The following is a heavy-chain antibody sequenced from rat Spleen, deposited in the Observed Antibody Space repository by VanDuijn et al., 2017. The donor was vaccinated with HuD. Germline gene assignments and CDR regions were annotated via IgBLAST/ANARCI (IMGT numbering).Heavy chain of an antibody. Sequence: QVQLQQSGTELAKPGSSVKISCEASGYSFTSYYISWIKQTTVQGLEYIGYINTGSGGTNYNEKFKGKATLTVDKSSSTAFMQLSSLTPDDSAVYYCARYGQLSFDYWGQGVMVTVSS. CDR3: ARYGQLSFDY. J-gene: IGHJ2*01. CDR2: INTGSGGT. V-gene: IGHV1-43*01. CDR1: GYSFTSYY. D-gene: IGHD1-10*01.